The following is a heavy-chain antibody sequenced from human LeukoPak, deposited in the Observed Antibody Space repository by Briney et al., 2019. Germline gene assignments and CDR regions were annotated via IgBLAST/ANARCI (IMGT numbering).Heavy chain of an antibody. V-gene: IGHV4-4*07. CDR1: GGSISSYY. J-gene: IGHJ4*02. Sequence: SETLSLTCTVSGGSISSYYWSWIRQPAGKGLEWIGRIYTSGSTNYNPSLKSRVTMSVDTSKNQFSLKLSSVTAADTAVYYCARDAMTTVISYYFDYWGQGTLATVSS. CDR2: IYTSGST. CDR3: ARDAMTTVISYYFDY. D-gene: IGHD4-17*01.